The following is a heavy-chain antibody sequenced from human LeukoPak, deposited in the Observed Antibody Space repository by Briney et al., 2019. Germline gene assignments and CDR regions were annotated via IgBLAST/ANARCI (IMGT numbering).Heavy chain of an antibody. D-gene: IGHD2-2*01. CDR1: GFTFSDYY. CDR2: ISSSGSTI. V-gene: IGHV3-11*01. Sequence: GGSLRLSCAASGFTFSDYYMSWIRQAPGKGLEGVSYISSSGSTIYYADSLKGRFTISRDNSKDTVYLQMSSLRAEDTAIYYCAKDSCGSPNCRFDYWGQGTLVTVSS. CDR3: AKDSCGSPNCRFDY. J-gene: IGHJ4*02.